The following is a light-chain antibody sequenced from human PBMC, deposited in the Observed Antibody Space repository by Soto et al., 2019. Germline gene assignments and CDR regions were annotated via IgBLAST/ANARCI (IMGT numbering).Light chain of an antibody. CDR2: GAS. CDR3: QQYGSSPRT. J-gene: IGKJ1*01. CDR1: QSIRSNY. V-gene: IGKV3-20*01. Sequence: IVLTHAPATLSVSPGERATLSCRSSQSIRSNYVAWYQQKPGQGPRLLIYGASSRATGIPGRFSGSGSGTDFTLIISRLEPEDFAMYYCQQYGSSPRTFGQGTKVDIK.